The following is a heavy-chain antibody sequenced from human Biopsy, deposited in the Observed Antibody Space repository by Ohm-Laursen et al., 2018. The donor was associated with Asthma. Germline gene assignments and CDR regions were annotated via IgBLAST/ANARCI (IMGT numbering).Heavy chain of an antibody. Sequence: GASVKVSCKASGYNFISFAIHWVRQAPGQRLEWMDWVNTGNGDTKYSQKFQGRVTITRDTSASTAYMELRSLRSEDTATYYCARTYYDFLTGQVKDVFGVWGQGTMATVSS. D-gene: IGHD3-9*01. CDR1: GYNFISFA. J-gene: IGHJ3*01. CDR2: VNTGNGDT. CDR3: ARTYYDFLTGQVKDVFGV. V-gene: IGHV1-3*04.